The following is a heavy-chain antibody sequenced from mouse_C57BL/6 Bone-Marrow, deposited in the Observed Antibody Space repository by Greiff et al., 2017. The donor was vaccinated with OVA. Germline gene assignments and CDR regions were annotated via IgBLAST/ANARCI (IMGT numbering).Heavy chain of an antibody. J-gene: IGHJ2*01. Sequence: QVHVKQSGAELVKPGASVKMSCKASGYTFTSYWITWVKQRPGQGLEWIGDLYPGSGSTNYNEKFKSKATLTVDPSSSTAYMQLSSLTSEDSAVYYCACDGYYRDYWGQGTTLTVSS. CDR2: LYPGSGST. V-gene: IGHV1-55*01. CDR3: ACDGYYRDY. CDR1: GYTFTSYW. D-gene: IGHD2-3*01.